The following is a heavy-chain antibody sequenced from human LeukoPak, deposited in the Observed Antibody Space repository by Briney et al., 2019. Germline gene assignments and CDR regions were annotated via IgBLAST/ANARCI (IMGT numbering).Heavy chain of an antibody. CDR3: ARVLPYYYDSNGEKYFQH. CDR1: GGSISSGGYY. V-gene: IGHV4-31*03. CDR2: IYYGGST. D-gene: IGHD3-22*01. J-gene: IGHJ1*01. Sequence: TLSLTCTVSGGSISSGGYYWGWIRQHPGKGLEWIGYIYYGGSTYYNPSLKSRVTISVDTSKNQFSLKLSSVTAADTAVYYCARVLPYYYDSNGEKYFQHWGQGTLVTVSS.